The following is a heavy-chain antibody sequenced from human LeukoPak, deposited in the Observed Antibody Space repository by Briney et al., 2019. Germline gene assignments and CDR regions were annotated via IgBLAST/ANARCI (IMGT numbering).Heavy chain of an antibody. D-gene: IGHD3-9*01. CDR3: AKTPLRYFDY. Sequence: GGSLRLSCAASGFTFSSYAMHWVRQAPGKGLEWVAVISYDGSNKYYADSVKGRFTISRDNSKNTLYLQMNSLRAEDTAVYYCAKTPLRYFDYWGQGTLVTVSS. CDR2: ISYDGSNK. CDR1: GFTFSSYA. V-gene: IGHV3-30-3*02. J-gene: IGHJ4*02.